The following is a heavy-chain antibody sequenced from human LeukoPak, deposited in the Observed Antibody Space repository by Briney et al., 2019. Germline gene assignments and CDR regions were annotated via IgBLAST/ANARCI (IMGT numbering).Heavy chain of an antibody. CDR1: GFTFSNYW. CDR3: ARGYSSSWYNWLDP. V-gene: IGHV3-74*01. J-gene: IGHJ5*02. CDR2: INNDGSTT. Sequence: GGSLRLSCVASGFTFSNYWMHWVRQAPGKGLVWVSQINNDGSTTRYADSVKGRFTISRDNAENTLYPQMNSLRAEDAAVYYCARGYSSSWYNWLDPWGQGTLVTVSS. D-gene: IGHD6-13*01.